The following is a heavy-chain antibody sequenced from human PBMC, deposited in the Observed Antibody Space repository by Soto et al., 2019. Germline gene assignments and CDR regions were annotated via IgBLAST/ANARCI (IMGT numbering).Heavy chain of an antibody. CDR2: VYHNGRA. D-gene: IGHD3-9*01. Sequence: PSETLSLTCTVSGASISNSEYYWGWIRQPPGKGLEYIGSVYHNGRAIYSPSLKGRVTVSVDTFRNQVSLDLSAATAADTAVYYCARLRTEYDWPRFADYWGLGALVTVAS. CDR1: GASISNSEYY. J-gene: IGHJ4*02. V-gene: IGHV4-39*01. CDR3: ARLRTEYDWPRFADY.